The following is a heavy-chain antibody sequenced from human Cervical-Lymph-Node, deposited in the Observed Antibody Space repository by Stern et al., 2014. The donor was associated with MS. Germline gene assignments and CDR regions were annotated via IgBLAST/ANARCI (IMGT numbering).Heavy chain of an antibody. V-gene: IGHV3-33*01. CDR2: IWYDGSMP. CDR3: ASAYSSSHYYFDY. Sequence: VQLEESGGGVVQPGRSLRLSCAASGFSFSRYAMHWVRQAPGKGLEWVALIWYDGSMPYYADSVTGRFTISRDNFKNTLYLQMNSLRAEDTAVYYCASAYSSSHYYFDYWGQGTLVTVSS. D-gene: IGHD6-13*01. J-gene: IGHJ4*02. CDR1: GFSFSRYA.